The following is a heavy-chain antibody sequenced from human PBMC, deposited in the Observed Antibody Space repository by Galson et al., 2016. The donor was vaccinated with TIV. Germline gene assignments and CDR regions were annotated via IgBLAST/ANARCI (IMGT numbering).Heavy chain of an antibody. CDR2: ISGGGDIT. Sequence: SLRLSCAASGFRFRSYAMTWVRQAPGKGLEWVSSISGGGDITYYADSVKGRFTISRDNSRNTLYLQMNSLRAEDTAMYYCARGELATTKILFDYWGQGTLVTVSS. CDR3: ARGELATTKILFDY. CDR1: GFRFRSYA. V-gene: IGHV3-23*01. J-gene: IGHJ4*02. D-gene: IGHD1-1*01.